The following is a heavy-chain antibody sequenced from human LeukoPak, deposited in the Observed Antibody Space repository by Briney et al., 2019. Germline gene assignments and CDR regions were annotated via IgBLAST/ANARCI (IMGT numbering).Heavy chain of an antibody. CDR1: GGSISSYY. CDR2: IYTSGST. Sequence: SETLSLTCTVSGGSISSYYWSWIRQPAGKGLEWIGRIYTSGSTNYNPSLKSRVTMSVDTSKNQFSLKLSSVTAADTAVYYCARGRVAVAVVGYFDYWGQGTLVTVSS. CDR3: ARGRVAVAVVGYFDY. V-gene: IGHV4-4*07. J-gene: IGHJ4*02. D-gene: IGHD2-15*01.